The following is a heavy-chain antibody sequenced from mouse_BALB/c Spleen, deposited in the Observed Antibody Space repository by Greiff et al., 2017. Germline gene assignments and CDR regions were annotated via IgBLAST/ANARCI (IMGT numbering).Heavy chain of an antibody. J-gene: IGHJ3*01. Sequence: EVQLQQSGPGLVKPSQSLSLTCSVTGYSITSGYYWNWIRQFPGNKLEWMGYISYDGSNNYNPSLKNRISITRDTSKNQFFLKLNSVTTEDTATYYCARGGPYGPFAYWGQGTLVTVSA. D-gene: IGHD1-1*02. CDR2: ISYDGSN. CDR3: ARGGPYGPFAY. CDR1: GYSITSGYY. V-gene: IGHV3-6*02.